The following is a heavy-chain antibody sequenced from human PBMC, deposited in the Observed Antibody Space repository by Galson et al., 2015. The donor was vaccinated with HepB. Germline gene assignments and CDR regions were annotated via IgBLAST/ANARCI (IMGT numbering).Heavy chain of an antibody. V-gene: IGHV5-10-1*01. CDR1: GYSFTSYW. Sequence: AEVKKPGESLRISCKGFGYSFTSYWISWVRQMPGKGLEWMGRIDPSDSYTNYSPSFQGHVTISADKSISTAYLQWSSLKASDTAMYYCARHGAQLSIQLWSGFDYWGQGTLVTVSS. CDR3: ARHGAQLSIQLWSGFDY. J-gene: IGHJ4*02. D-gene: IGHD5-18*01. CDR2: IDPSDSYT.